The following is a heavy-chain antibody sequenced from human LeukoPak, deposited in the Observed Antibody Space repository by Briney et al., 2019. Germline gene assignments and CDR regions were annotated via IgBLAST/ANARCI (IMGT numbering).Heavy chain of an antibody. V-gene: IGHV3-53*01. CDR3: ARGRGYYSNYRFDY. J-gene: IGHJ4*02. D-gene: IGHD4-11*01. CDR2: IYSGGRT. CDR1: GFTVSSNY. Sequence: GGSLRLSCAASGFTVSSNYMSWVRQAPGKGLEWVSVIYSGGRTYYADSVKGRFTISRDNSKNTLYLQMNSLRAEDTAVYYCARGRGYYSNYRFDYWGQGTLVTVSS.